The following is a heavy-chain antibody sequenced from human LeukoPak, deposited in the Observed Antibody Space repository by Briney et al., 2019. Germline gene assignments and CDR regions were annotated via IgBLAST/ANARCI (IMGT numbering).Heavy chain of an antibody. D-gene: IGHD6-6*01. CDR1: GFTFSSYG. J-gene: IGHJ4*02. CDR2: ISDSGGST. Sequence: GGTLRLSCAASGFTFSSYGMSWVRQAPGEGLEWVSAISDSGGSTYYADSVKGRFTISRDNSKNTLYLQMNSLRAEDTAVYYCAKVGPNRRLGKYIAARPPGDFDYWGQGTLVTVSS. V-gene: IGHV3-23*01. CDR3: AKVGPNRRLGKYIAARPPGDFDY.